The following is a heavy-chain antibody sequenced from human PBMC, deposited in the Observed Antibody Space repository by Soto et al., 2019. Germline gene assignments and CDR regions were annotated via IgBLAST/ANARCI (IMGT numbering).Heavy chain of an antibody. CDR2: IMPIFGAP. V-gene: IGHV1-69*12. Sequence: QVQLVQSGAEVKKPGSSVKVSCKASGGTFSDYAFSWVRQAPGQGLEWLGGIMPIFGAPDYAQKFQGRVTMTADESTHTAYMEMRSLRSEDTAVYYCESWLREAGIGNYYYGMDVWGQGTTVTVSS. J-gene: IGHJ6*02. D-gene: IGHD6-19*01. CDR1: GGTFSDYA. CDR3: ESWLREAGIGNYYYGMDV.